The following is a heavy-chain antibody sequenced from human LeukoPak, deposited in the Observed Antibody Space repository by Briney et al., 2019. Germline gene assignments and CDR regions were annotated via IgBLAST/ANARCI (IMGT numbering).Heavy chain of an antibody. D-gene: IGHD2-2*01. Sequence: ASVTVSCKASGYTFTGYYMHWVRQAPGQGLEWMGWINPNSGGTNYAQKFQGRVTMTRDTSISTAYMELSRLRSDDTAVYYCARVPEYCSSTSCYEVYFDYWGQGTLVTVSS. CDR2: INPNSGGT. CDR1: GYTFTGYY. J-gene: IGHJ4*02. CDR3: ARVPEYCSSTSCYEVYFDY. V-gene: IGHV1-2*02.